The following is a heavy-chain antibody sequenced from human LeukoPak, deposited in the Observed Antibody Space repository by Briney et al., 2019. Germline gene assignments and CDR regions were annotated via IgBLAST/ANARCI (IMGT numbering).Heavy chain of an antibody. D-gene: IGHD3-22*01. Sequence: GRSLRLSCAASGFTFSSYWMHWVRQAPGKGLVWVSRISDGGSTTTYADSVKGRFTISRDNAKNTLYLQMNGLRAEDTAVYYCSRSAYYDGSGNYYDYWGQGTLVTVSS. J-gene: IGHJ4*02. CDR1: GFTFSSYW. CDR3: SRSAYYDGSGNYYDY. V-gene: IGHV3-74*01. CDR2: ISDGGSTT.